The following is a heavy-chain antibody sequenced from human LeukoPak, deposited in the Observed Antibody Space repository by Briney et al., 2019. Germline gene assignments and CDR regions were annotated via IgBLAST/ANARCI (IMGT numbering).Heavy chain of an antibody. D-gene: IGHD3-10*01. V-gene: IGHV4-59*12. CDR1: GGSISSYY. CDR2: IYYSGST. CDR3: ARERYYGSGSYCIDY. J-gene: IGHJ4*02. Sequence: PSETLSLTCTVSGGSISSYYWSWIRQPPGKGLEWIGYIYYSGSTNYNPSLKSRVTISVDTSKNQFSLKLSSVTAADTAVYYCARERYYGSGSYCIDYWGQGTLVTVSS.